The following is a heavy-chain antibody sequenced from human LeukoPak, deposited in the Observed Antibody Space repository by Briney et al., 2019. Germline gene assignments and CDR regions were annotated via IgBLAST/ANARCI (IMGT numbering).Heavy chain of an antibody. Sequence: GALRLSCAASGFTFSSYSMNWVRQAPGKGLEWVSYISSSSSTIYYADSVKGRFTISRDNAKNSLYLQMNSLRAEDTAVYYCARGLQKTTVTTFFDYWGQGTLVTVSS. V-gene: IGHV3-48*04. D-gene: IGHD4-17*01. CDR2: ISSSSSTI. CDR3: ARGLQKTTVTTFFDY. J-gene: IGHJ4*02. CDR1: GFTFSSYS.